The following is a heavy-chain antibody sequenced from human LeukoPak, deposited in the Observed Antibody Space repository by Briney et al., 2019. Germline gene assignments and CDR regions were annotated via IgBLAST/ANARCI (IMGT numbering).Heavy chain of an antibody. V-gene: IGHV3-7*01. CDR2: IKGDGNEK. D-gene: IGHD3-10*01. Sequence: GGSLRLSCAASGFTFSRYWMNWVRQAPGKGLEWVANIKGDGNEKNYVDSVKGRFSISRDNARNSLYLQMDSLRAEDTAVYYCAKEGAYPIITYDSWGQGALVTVSS. CDR1: GFTFSRYW. CDR3: AKEGAYPIITYDS. J-gene: IGHJ5*01.